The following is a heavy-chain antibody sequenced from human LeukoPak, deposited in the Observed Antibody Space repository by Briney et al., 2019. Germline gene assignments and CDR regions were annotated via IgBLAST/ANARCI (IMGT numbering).Heavy chain of an antibody. J-gene: IGHJ4*02. CDR3: ARETGGFDY. CDR2: ISGSGGST. CDR1: GFTLSSYA. Sequence: GGSLRLSCAASGFTLSSYAMSWVRRAPGKGLEWVSVISGSGGSTYYADSVKGRFTISRDNSKNTLFLQMNSLRAEDTAVYYCARETGGFDYWGQGTLVIVSS. V-gene: IGHV3-23*01. D-gene: IGHD1-26*01.